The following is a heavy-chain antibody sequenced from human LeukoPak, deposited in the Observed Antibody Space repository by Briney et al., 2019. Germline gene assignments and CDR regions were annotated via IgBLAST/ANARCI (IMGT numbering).Heavy chain of an antibody. CDR1: GFTFSSYA. J-gene: IGHJ3*02. Sequence: PGGSLRLSCAASGFTFSSYAMSWVREAPGQGLEWVSAISGSGGSTYYADSVKGGFTISRDNSKNTLYLQMNSLRAEDTAVYYCAKEGGYSYGHDAFDIWGQGTMVTVSS. CDR3: AKEGGYSYGHDAFDI. CDR2: ISGSGGST. V-gene: IGHV3-23*01. D-gene: IGHD5-18*01.